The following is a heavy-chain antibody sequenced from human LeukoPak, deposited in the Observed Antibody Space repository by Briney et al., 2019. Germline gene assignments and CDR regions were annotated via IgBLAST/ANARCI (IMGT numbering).Heavy chain of an antibody. CDR1: GGSISSYY. CDR3: ARVENWVYAFDI. J-gene: IGHJ3*02. Sequence: SETLSLTCTVSGGSISSYYWSWIRQPPGKGLEWIGYIYYSGSTNYNPSLKSRVTISVDTSKNQFSLKLSSVNAADTAVYYCARVENWVYAFDIWGQGTMVTVSS. V-gene: IGHV4-59*01. CDR2: IYYSGST. D-gene: IGHD7-27*01.